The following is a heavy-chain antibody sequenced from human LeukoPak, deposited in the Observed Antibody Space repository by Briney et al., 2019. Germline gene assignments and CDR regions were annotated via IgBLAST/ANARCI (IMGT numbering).Heavy chain of an antibody. V-gene: IGHV3-74*01. J-gene: IGHJ4*02. D-gene: IGHD3-3*01. CDR1: GFSFRSSW. CDR2: IKSDGITT. Sequence: GGSLRLSCAASGFSFRSSWMHWVRQVPGKGLVWVSRIKSDGITTIYADSVKGRFTISRDNAENTLYLQMNSLRAEDTAVYYCARDRGYNIDFWGQGTLVTVSS. CDR3: ARDRGYNIDF.